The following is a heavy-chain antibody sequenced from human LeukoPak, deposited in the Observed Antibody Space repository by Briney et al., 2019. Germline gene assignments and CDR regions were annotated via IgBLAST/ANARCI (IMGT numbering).Heavy chain of an antibody. V-gene: IGHV4-61*02. Sequence: SETLSLTCAVSGGSISSGSYYWSWIRQPAGKGLEWIGRIYTSGSTNYNPSLKSRVTISVDTSKNQFSLKLSSVTAADTAVYYCASGYCSGGSCPYYYYYYYMDVWGKGTTVTVSS. CDR3: ASGYCSGGSCPYYYYYYYMDV. D-gene: IGHD2-15*01. CDR1: GGSISSGSYY. J-gene: IGHJ6*03. CDR2: IYTSGST.